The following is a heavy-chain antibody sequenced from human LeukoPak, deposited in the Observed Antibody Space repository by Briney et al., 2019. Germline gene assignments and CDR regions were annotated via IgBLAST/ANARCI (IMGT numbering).Heavy chain of an antibody. J-gene: IGHJ5*02. V-gene: IGHV3-30*02. CDR1: GFTFSSYG. Sequence: GGSLRLSCAASGFTFSSYGMHWVRQAPGKGLEWVAHIRSDENYKHYADSVKGRFTISRDNSKNTVYVQMNSLRPEDTAVYYCAKDAHWSADHWGQGTLVTVSS. CDR3: AKDAHWSADH. CDR2: IRSDENYK. D-gene: IGHD3-3*01.